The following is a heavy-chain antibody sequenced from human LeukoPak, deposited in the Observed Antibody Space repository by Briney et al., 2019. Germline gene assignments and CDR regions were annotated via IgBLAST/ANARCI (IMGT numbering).Heavy chain of an antibody. CDR3: ARGYYDSSGPLYYFDY. CDR1: GYTFTSYD. J-gene: IGHJ4*02. CDR2: MNPNSGNT. D-gene: IGHD3-22*01. V-gene: IGHV1-8*02. Sequence: ASVKVSCKASGYTFTSYDINWVRQATGQGLEWMGWMNPNSGNTGYAQKFQGRVTVTRNTSISTAYMELSSLRSEDTAVYYCARGYYDSSGPLYYFDYWGQGTLVTVSS.